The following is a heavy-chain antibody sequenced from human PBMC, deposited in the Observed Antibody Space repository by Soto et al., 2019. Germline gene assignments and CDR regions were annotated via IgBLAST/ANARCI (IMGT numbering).Heavy chain of an antibody. Sequence: SVKVSFKASGGTFSSYAIGWVRHAPGQGLEWMGGIIPIFGTANYAQKFQGRVTITADESTSTAYMELSSLRSEDTAVYYCARATVTTIYYYYGMDVWGQGTTVTVSS. CDR2: IIPIFGTA. V-gene: IGHV1-69*13. D-gene: IGHD4-4*01. CDR3: ARATVTTIYYYYGMDV. J-gene: IGHJ6*02. CDR1: GGTFSSYA.